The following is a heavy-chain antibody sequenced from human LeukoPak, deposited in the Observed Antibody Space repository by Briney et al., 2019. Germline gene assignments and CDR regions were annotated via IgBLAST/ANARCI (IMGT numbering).Heavy chain of an antibody. J-gene: IGHJ4*02. CDR2: IKQDGSEK. D-gene: IGHD2-15*01. Sequence: PGGSLRLSCAASGFTFSSYWMSWVRQAPGKGLEWVANIKQDGSEKYYVDSVKGRFTISRDNAKNSLYLQMNSLRAEDTAVYYCARDLVAATLSKTDYWGQGTLVTVSS. CDR3: ARDLVAATLSKTDY. V-gene: IGHV3-7*01. CDR1: GFTFSSYW.